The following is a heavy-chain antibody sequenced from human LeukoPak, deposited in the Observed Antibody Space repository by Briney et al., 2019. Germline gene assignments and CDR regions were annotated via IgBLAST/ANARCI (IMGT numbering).Heavy chain of an antibody. CDR1: GFTFDDYA. D-gene: IGHD3-10*01. Sequence: GGSLRLSCAASGFTFDDYAMHWVRQAPGKGLEWVSGISWNSGSIGYADSVKGRFTISRDNAKNSLYLQMNSLRAEDTALYYCAKDDTYGSGSFFDYWGQGTLVTVSS. CDR3: AKDDTYGSGSFFDY. CDR2: ISWNSGSI. J-gene: IGHJ4*02. V-gene: IGHV3-9*01.